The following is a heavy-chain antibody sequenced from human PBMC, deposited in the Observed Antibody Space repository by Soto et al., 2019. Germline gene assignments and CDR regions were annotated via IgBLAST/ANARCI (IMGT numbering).Heavy chain of an antibody. CDR1: GFTFSTFD. V-gene: IGHV3-23*01. Sequence: GGSLRLSCAASGFTFSTFDMTWVRQAPGKGLEWVSLIRGVAGSTHYPDTVKGRFTISKDNSNNMLYLEMNSLKADDTAVYFCVKGAWLDYWGQGNMVTVSS. CDR3: VKGAWLDY. CDR2: IRGVAGST. J-gene: IGHJ4*02.